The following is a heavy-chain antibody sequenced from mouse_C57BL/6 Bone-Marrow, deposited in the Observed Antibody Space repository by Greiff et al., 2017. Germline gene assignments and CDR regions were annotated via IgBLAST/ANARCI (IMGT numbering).Heavy chain of an antibody. D-gene: IGHD1-1*02. J-gene: IGHJ2*01. CDR2: IFPGSGGT. CDR1: GYTFTSHW. CDR3: STIYYYGGPDY. V-gene: IGHV1-56*01. Sequence: VQLQQSGPELVRPGASVKISCKAPGYTFTSHWMQWVRQRPGQGLEWIGEIFPGSGGTYYNEKFKGKATLTVATSSSTAYMQLSSRTSEDSAVYFCSTIYYYGGPDYWGQGTTLTVSS.